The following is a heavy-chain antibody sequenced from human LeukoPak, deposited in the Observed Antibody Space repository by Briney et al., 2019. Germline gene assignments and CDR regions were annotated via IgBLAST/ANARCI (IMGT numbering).Heavy chain of an antibody. V-gene: IGHV1-18*01. J-gene: IGHJ4*02. CDR1: GYTFSSYG. CDR2: SSPYNGNT. Sequence: ASVKVSCKTSGYTFSSYGLTWMRQAPGQGPEWLGWSSPYNGNTNYAQKFQGRVTMTTDTSTNTAYMELRSLRSDDTAVYYCAKDIGYYFDYWGQGTLVTVSS. CDR3: AKDIGYYFDY. D-gene: IGHD1-26*01.